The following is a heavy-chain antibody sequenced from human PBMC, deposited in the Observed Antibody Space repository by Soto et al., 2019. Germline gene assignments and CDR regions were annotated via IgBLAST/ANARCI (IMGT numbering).Heavy chain of an antibody. Sequence: QVQLVESGGGVVQPGRSLRLSCAASGFTFSSYAMHWVRQAPGKGLEWVAVISYDGSKKYYADSVKGRFTISRDNSKNTLYLQMISLRPEDTAVYYCARDGGSVLVWFGELLGWFDPWGQGTLVTVSS. D-gene: IGHD3-10*01. V-gene: IGHV3-30-3*01. CDR1: GFTFSSYA. CDR3: ARDGGSVLVWFGELLGWFDP. J-gene: IGHJ5*02. CDR2: ISYDGSKK.